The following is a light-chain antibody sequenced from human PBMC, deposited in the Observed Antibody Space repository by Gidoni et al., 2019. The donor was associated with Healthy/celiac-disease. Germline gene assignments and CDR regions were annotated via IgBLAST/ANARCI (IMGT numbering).Light chain of an antibody. CDR2: GAS. Sequence: IVLTQSPGTLSLSPGERATLSCRASQSVSSSYLAWYQQKPGQAPMLLIYGASSRATGIPDRFSGSGSGTDFTLTISRLEPEDFAVYYCQQYGSSPGTFGQXTKLEIK. CDR1: QSVSSSY. CDR3: QQYGSSPGT. J-gene: IGKJ2*02. V-gene: IGKV3-20*01.